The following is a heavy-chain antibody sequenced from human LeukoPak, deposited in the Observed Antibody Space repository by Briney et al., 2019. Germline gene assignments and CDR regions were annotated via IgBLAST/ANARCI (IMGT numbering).Heavy chain of an antibody. Sequence: AQTLRLTCTVSCRSISSVGYSWSRIRQHPGKGLEWIGYIYYSGTTYYNPSLRSRITISLDTSKNHFSLRLSSVTAADTAVYYCARFGPPSCSVGSSLFDYGGERNLVAVSS. J-gene: IGHJ4*02. V-gene: IGHV4-31*03. CDR1: CRSISSVGYS. D-gene: IGHD2-15*01. CDR2: IYYSGTT. CDR3: ARFGPPSCSVGSSLFDY.